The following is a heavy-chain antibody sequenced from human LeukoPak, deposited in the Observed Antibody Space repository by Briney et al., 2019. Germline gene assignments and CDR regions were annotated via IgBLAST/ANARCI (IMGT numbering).Heavy chain of an antibody. D-gene: IGHD1-7*01. CDR2: TYYSCNWYN. CDR1: GDSVPSNSAA. J-gene: IGHJ5*01. CDR3: SRGTHWFDS. V-gene: IGHV6-1*01. Sequence: SQTLSLTCAISGDSVPSNSAAWPWLRQSPSRGLEWLGVTYYSCNWYNDYAVFVSSRITVNPDTSKNQFSLQLNFVTPEDTAVYYCSRGTHWFDSWGQGTLVTVSS.